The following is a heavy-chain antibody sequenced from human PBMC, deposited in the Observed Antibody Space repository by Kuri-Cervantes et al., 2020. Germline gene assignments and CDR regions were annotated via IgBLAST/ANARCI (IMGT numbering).Heavy chain of an antibody. CDR2: INPNSGGT. Sequence: ASVKVPCKASGYTFTGYYMHWVRQAPGQGLEWMGWINPNSGGTNYAQKFQGRVTMTRDTSISTAYMELSRLRSDDTAVYYCARYHTAMVIGFDYWGQGTLVTVSS. CDR3: ARYHTAMVIGFDY. D-gene: IGHD5-18*01. V-gene: IGHV1-2*02. CDR1: GYTFTGYY. J-gene: IGHJ4*02.